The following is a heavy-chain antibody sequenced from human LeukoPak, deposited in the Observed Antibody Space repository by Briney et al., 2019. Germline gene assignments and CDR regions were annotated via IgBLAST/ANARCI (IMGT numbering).Heavy chain of an antibody. D-gene: IGHD1-26*01. J-gene: IGHJ4*02. CDR3: ARVEWELPGPFDY. V-gene: IGHV3-7*03. CDR1: GFTFSSYW. Sequence: GGSLRLSCAASGFTFSSYWMSWVRQAPGKGLEWVANIKQDGSEKYYVDSVKGRFTISRDNAKNSLYLQMNNLRAEDTAVYYCARVEWELPGPFDYWGQGTLVTVSS. CDR2: IKQDGSEK.